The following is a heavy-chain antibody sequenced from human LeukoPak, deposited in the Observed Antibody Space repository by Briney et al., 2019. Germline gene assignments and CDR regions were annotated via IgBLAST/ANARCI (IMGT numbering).Heavy chain of an antibody. J-gene: IGHJ4*02. Sequence: PSGTLSLTCAVSGGSISSSNWWSWVRQPPGKGLEWIGEIYHSGSTNYNPSLKSRVTISVDKSKNQFSLKLSSVTAADTAVYYCARDSGYYDSSGYEYPMGHYFDYWGQGALVTVSS. CDR2: IYHSGST. V-gene: IGHV4-4*02. D-gene: IGHD3-22*01. CDR3: ARDSGYYDSSGYEYPMGHYFDY. CDR1: GGSISSSNW.